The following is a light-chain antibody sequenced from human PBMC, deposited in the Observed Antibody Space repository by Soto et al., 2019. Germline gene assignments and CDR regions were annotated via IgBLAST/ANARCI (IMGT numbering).Light chain of an antibody. CDR1: SGFVGSFSL. CDR2: DVS. V-gene: IGLV2-23*02. Sequence: QSVLAQPASVSGSPGQSMTISCTGTSGFVGSFSLVSWYQQYPGKAPKLMIYDVSGRPSGVPDRFSGSKSGNTASLTISGLQAEDEADYYCCSYAGSFIFVFGTGTKVTVL. CDR3: CSYAGSFIFV. J-gene: IGLJ1*01.